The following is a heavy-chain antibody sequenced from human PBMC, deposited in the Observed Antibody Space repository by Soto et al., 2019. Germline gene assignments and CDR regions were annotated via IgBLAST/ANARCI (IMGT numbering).Heavy chain of an antibody. CDR2: INHSGST. CDR1: GGSFSGYY. Sequence: QVQLQQWGAGLLKPSETLSLTCAVYGGSFSGYYWSWIRQPPGKGLEWIGEINHSGSTNYNPSLKSRVTISVDASQNQFSLKLGSVTAADTAVYYCASGSHMLHGIAARLGAVGGYWAQGTVVTVSS. CDR3: ASGSHMLHGIAARLGAVGGY. D-gene: IGHD6-6*01. V-gene: IGHV4-34*01. J-gene: IGHJ4*02.